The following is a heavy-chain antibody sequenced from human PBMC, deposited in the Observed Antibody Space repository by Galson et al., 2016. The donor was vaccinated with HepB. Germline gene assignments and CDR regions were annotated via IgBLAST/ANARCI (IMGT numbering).Heavy chain of an antibody. CDR3: ARSGSYQLLDS. V-gene: IGHV3-7*01. Sequence: SLRLSCAASGLTFSSYWMTWVRQAPGEGLEWVANIKEDGSVQNYVDSVKGRFTISRDNARDSMYLQMSGLRAEDTAVYYCARSGSYQLLDSWGHGTLVTVSS. D-gene: IGHD1-26*01. CDR1: GLTFSSYW. CDR2: IKEDGSVQ. J-gene: IGHJ5*01.